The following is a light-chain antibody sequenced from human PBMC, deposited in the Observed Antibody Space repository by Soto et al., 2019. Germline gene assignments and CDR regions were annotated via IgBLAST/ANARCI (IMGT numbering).Light chain of an antibody. J-gene: IGKJ1*01. CDR1: QSISSNY. Sequence: EIVLAQSPGTLSLSPGERATLSCRASQSISSNYLAWYQQKPGQAPRLLIYATSSRATGIPDRFSGSGSGTDFPLTISRLEPEDVAVYYCQQYGSSRWTFGQGAKVEV. CDR2: ATS. CDR3: QQYGSSRWT. V-gene: IGKV3-20*01.